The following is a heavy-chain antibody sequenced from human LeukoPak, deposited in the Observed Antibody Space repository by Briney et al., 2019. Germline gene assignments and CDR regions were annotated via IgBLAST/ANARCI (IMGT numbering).Heavy chain of an antibody. D-gene: IGHD4-17*01. J-gene: IGHJ6*02. V-gene: IGHV3-33*01. CDR2: IWYDGSNK. CDR3: ARDDYGDYYYYGMDV. CDR1: GFTFSSYG. Sequence: GGSLRLSCAASGFTFSSYGMHWVRQAPGKGLEWVAVIWYDGSNKYYADSVKGRFTISRDNSKNTLYLQMNSLRAEDTAVYYCARDDYGDYYYYGMDVWGQGTTVTVSS.